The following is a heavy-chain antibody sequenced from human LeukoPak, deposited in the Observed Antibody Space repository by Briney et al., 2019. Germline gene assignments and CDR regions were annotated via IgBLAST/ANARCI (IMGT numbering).Heavy chain of an antibody. CDR3: AKDPAGSSSWYGYYMDV. V-gene: IGHV3-30*18. D-gene: IGHD6-13*01. CDR2: ISYDGSNK. CDR1: GFTFSSYG. J-gene: IGHJ6*03. Sequence: GGSLRLSCAASGFTFSSYGMHWVRQAPGKGLEWVAFISYDGSNKYYADSVKGRFIISRDNYKNTLYLQMNSLRAEDTAVYYCAKDPAGSSSWYGYYMDVWGKGTTVTVPS.